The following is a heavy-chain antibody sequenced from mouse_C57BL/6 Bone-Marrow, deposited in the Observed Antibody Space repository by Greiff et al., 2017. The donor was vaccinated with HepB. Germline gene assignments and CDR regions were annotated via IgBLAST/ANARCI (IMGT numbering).Heavy chain of an antibody. Sequence: QVQLQQPGAELVMPGASVKLSCKAPGYTFTSYWMHWVKQRPGQGLEWIGEIDPSDSYTNYNQKFKGKSTLTVDKSSSTAYMQLSSLTSEDSAVYYCASWDVSFAYWGQGTLVTVSA. CDR1: GYTFTSYW. J-gene: IGHJ3*01. V-gene: IGHV1-69*01. CDR2: IDPSDSYT. D-gene: IGHD4-1*01. CDR3: ASWDVSFAY.